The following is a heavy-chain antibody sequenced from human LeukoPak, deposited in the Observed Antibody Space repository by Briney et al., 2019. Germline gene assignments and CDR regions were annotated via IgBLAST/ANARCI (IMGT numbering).Heavy chain of an antibody. V-gene: IGHV1-69*06. Sequence: GSSVKVSCKASGGTFSSYAISWVRQAPGQGLEWMGGIIPIFGTANCAQKFQGRVTITADKSTSTAYMELSSLRSEDTAVYYCGGGHYDYVWGSYRMIDYWGQGTLVTVSS. D-gene: IGHD3-16*02. CDR2: IIPIFGTA. CDR3: GGGHYDYVWGSYRMIDY. CDR1: GGTFSSYA. J-gene: IGHJ4*02.